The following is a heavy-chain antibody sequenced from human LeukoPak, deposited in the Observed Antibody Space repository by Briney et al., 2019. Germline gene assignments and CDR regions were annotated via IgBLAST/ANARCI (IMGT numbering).Heavy chain of an antibody. J-gene: IGHJ4*02. D-gene: IGHD6-13*01. CDR1: RFNLSSYG. CDR2: MSSDGSNK. V-gene: IGHV3-30*18. Sequence: PRGALRLSCAASRFNLSSYGMHWGRQAPGRGGEWLAVMSSDGSNKYTADSVKGRFTFSRDNSMNTLYLQMNSLRAEDTAVYYCAKSGIAAAGQRGYFDYWGQGTLVTVSS. CDR3: AKSGIAAAGQRGYFDY.